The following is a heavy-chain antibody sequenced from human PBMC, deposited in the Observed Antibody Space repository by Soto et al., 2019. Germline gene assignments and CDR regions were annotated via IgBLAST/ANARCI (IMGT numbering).Heavy chain of an antibody. CDR2: IYPGDSDT. J-gene: IGHJ3*02. Sequence: PGESLKISCKASGYSFTSYWIGWVRQMPGKGLEGMGIIYPGDSDTKYSPSLQGQVTISADTSISAAYLQWSSLKASATAMYYCARKSRPYYDFWSGYSRGAFDIWGQGTMVTVSS. CDR3: ARKSRPYYDFWSGYSRGAFDI. CDR1: GYSFTSYW. D-gene: IGHD3-3*01. V-gene: IGHV5-51*01.